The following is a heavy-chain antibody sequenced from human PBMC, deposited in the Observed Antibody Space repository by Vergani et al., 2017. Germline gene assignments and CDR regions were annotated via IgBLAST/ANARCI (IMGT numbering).Heavy chain of an antibody. CDR3: ARDRDAYIWGNFDV. CDR1: GASISSGNYF. V-gene: IGHV4-61*02. J-gene: IGHJ4*02. D-gene: IGHD5-24*01. CDR2: IWTSGNT. Sequence: QVQLQESGPGLVKPSQTLSLACNVSGASISSGNYFWSWFRQPAGKGLEWIGRIWTSGNTYYTPSLESRVTISMDTSKNQFLLKLTSVTAADTAVYFCARDRDAYIWGNFDVWGQGTQVTVSS.